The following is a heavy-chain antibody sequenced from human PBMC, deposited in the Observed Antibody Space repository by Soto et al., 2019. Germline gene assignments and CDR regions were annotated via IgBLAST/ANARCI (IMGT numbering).Heavy chain of an antibody. D-gene: IGHD3-10*01. Sequence: GGSLRLSCAASGFTFDDYAMHWVRQAPGKGLEWVSGISWNSGSIGYADSVKGRFTISRDNAKNSLYLQMNSLRAEDTALYYCAKDGDYGSEKYYYYYYMDVWGKGTTVTVSS. CDR2: ISWNSGSI. CDR3: AKDGDYGSEKYYYYYYMDV. CDR1: GFTFDDYA. J-gene: IGHJ6*03. V-gene: IGHV3-9*01.